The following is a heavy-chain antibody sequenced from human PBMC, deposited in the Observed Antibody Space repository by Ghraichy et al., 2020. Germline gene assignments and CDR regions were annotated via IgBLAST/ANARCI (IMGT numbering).Heavy chain of an antibody. V-gene: IGHV4-30-2*06. Sequence: TLSLTCAVSSASIRGGYSWSWIRQFPGKGLEWVGFIYQSGSTYYNPSLKSRVTMSIDRSKNELSLTLDSVTAADTAVYYCARDRGASTWGDAFDLWGQGTVVAVSS. CDR1: SASIRGGYS. CDR2: IYQSGST. D-gene: IGHD3-10*01. CDR3: ARDRGASTWGDAFDL. J-gene: IGHJ3*01.